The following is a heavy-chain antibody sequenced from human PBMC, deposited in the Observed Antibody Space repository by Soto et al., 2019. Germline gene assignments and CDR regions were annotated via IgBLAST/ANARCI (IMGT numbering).Heavy chain of an antibody. CDR2: IYYSGST. Sequence: SETLSLTCTVSGGSVSSGSYYWSWIRQPPGKGLEWIGYIYYSGSTNYNPSLKSRVTISVDTSKNQFSLKLSSVTAADTAVYYCARDEYDTSGYYHGYFDYWGQGTLVTVSS. CDR1: GGSVSSGSYY. D-gene: IGHD3-22*01. CDR3: ARDEYDTSGYYHGYFDY. J-gene: IGHJ4*02. V-gene: IGHV4-61*01.